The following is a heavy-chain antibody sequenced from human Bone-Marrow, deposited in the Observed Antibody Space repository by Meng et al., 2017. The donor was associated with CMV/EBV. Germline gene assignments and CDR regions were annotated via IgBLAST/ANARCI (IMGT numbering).Heavy chain of an antibody. V-gene: IGHV3-11*01. D-gene: IGHD2-2*01. CDR2: ISSSGSTI. CDR1: GFTFSDYY. Sequence: GESLKISCAASGFTFSDYYMSWIRQAPGKGLEWVSYISSSGSTIYYADSVKGRFTISRDNAKNTLYLQMNSLRAEDTAVYYCAKGSYTVVVPAAFDYWGQGTLVTVSS. CDR3: AKGSYTVVVPAAFDY. J-gene: IGHJ4*02.